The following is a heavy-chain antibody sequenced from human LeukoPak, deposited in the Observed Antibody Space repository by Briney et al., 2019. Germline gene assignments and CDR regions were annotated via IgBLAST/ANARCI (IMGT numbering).Heavy chain of an antibody. CDR1: GGSMSPYH. CDR2: IYYSGST. V-gene: IGHV4-59*08. J-gene: IGHJ4*02. CDR3: ARAVSGRFDY. D-gene: IGHD6-19*01. Sequence: PSETLSLTCTVSGGSMSPYHWGWIRQPPGKGLEWTGYIYYSGSTNYNPSLNSRVTVSVDTSKNQFSLRLSSVTAADTAIYYCARAVSGRFDYWGQGTLVTVSS.